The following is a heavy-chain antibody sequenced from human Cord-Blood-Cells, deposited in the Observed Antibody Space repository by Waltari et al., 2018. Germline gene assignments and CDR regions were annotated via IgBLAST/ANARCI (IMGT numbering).Heavy chain of an antibody. CDR1: GYTFPSYG. D-gene: IGHD2-2*01. CDR2: ISAYNGNT. Sequence: QVQLVQSGAEVKKPGASVKVSCKASGYTFPSYGISWVRQAPGQGLEWMGWISAYNGNTNYAQKLQGRVTMTTDTSTSTAYMELRSLRSDDTAVYYCARLEGSSTELEWSDYYYGMDVWGQGTTVTVSS. J-gene: IGHJ6*02. CDR3: ARLEGSSTELEWSDYYYGMDV. V-gene: IGHV1-18*01.